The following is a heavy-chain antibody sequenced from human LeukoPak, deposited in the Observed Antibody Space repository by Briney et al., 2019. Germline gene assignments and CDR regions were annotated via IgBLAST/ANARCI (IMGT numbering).Heavy chain of an antibody. CDR3: AYSLGYCSGGSCYPLGGMDV. CDR2: INPNSGGT. CDR1: GYTFTGYY. Sequence: ASVKVSCKASGYTFTGYYMHWVRQAPGQGLEWMGWINPNSGGTNYAQKFQGWVTMTRDTSISTAYMELSRLRSDDTAVYYCAYSLGYCSGGSCYPLGGMDVWGQGTTVTVSS. D-gene: IGHD2-15*01. V-gene: IGHV1-2*04. J-gene: IGHJ6*02.